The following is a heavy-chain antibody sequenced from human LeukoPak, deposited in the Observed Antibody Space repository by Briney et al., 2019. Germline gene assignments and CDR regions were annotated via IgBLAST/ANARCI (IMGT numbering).Heavy chain of an antibody. V-gene: IGHV4-34*01. CDR2: IHPSGST. CDR1: GGFFSHYY. Sequence: SETLSLTCAIYGGFFSHYYWSWIRQPPGKGLEWVGEIHPSGSTSFNPSLESRVSISKDTSKNQFSLKLTSVTAADTAVYYCSRGSDESKTGDYWGQGTLVTVSS. J-gene: IGHJ4*02. D-gene: IGHD6-25*01. CDR3: SRGSDESKTGDY.